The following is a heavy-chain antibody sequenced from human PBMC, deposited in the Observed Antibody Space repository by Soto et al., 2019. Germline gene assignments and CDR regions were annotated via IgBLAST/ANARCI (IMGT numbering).Heavy chain of an antibody. CDR2: IYYSGST. V-gene: IGHV4-31*03. Sequence: QVQLQESGPGLVKPSQTLSLTCTVSGGSISSGGYYWSWIRQHPGKGLEWIGYIYYSGSTYYNPYLKTRVTISVDTSKNQFSLKLSSVTAADTAVYYCARVDCSGGSCYSGNWFDPWGQGTLVTVSS. J-gene: IGHJ5*02. CDR1: GGSISSGGYY. CDR3: ARVDCSGGSCYSGNWFDP. D-gene: IGHD2-15*01.